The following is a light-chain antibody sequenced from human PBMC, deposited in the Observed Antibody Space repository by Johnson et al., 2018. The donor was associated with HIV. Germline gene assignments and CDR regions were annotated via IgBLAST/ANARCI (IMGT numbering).Light chain of an antibody. Sequence: QSVLTQPPSVSAAPGQKVTISCSGRGSHIGSHYVSWYQQLPGTAPKLLIFENDKRPSGIPDRFSGSKSGTSATLGLTGLRAGDEADYSCGTWDTSLRARYVFGTGTKVTVL. J-gene: IGLJ1*01. CDR2: END. V-gene: IGLV1-51*02. CDR3: GTWDTSLRARYV. CDR1: GSHIGSHY.